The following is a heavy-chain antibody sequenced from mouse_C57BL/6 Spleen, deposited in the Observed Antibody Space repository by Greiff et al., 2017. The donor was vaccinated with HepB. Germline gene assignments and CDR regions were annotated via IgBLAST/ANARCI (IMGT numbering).Heavy chain of an antibody. CDR2: INPNNGGT. D-gene: IGHD1-1*01. CDR3: ARRDDYYGSSRDY. J-gene: IGHJ2*01. V-gene: IGHV1-26*01. CDR1: GYTFTDYY. Sequence: EVQLQQSGPELVKPGASVKISCKASGYTFTDYYMNWVKQSHGKSLEWIGDINPNNGGTSYNQTFKGKATLTVDKSSSTAYMQLRSLTSEDSAVYYCARRDDYYGSSRDYWGQGTPLTVSS.